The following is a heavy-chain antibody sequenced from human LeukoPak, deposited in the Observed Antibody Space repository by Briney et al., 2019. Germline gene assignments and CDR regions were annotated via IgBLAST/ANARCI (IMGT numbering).Heavy chain of an antibody. J-gene: IGHJ4*02. D-gene: IGHD3-22*01. Sequence: ASVKVSCKASGYTFTSYGISWVRQAPGQGLEWMGWISAYNGNTNYAQKLQGRVTMTTDTSTSTAYMELSSLRSEDTAVYYCATSPYYYDSSGYYVFDYWGQGTLVTVSS. V-gene: IGHV1-18*01. CDR2: ISAYNGNT. CDR1: GYTFTSYG. CDR3: ATSPYYYDSSGYYVFDY.